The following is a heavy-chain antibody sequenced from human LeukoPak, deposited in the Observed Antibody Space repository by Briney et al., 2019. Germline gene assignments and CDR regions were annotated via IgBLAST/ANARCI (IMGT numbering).Heavy chain of an antibody. Sequence: GGSLRLSCAASGFTFSSYSMNWVRQAPGKGLEWVSSISSSSTYIYYADSVKGRFTISRDNAKNSLYLQMNSLRAEDTAVYYCARDLAYGSGDWFDPWGQGTLVTVSS. J-gene: IGHJ5*02. CDR3: ARDLAYGSGDWFDP. CDR2: ISSSSTYI. D-gene: IGHD3-10*01. V-gene: IGHV3-21*01. CDR1: GFTFSSYS.